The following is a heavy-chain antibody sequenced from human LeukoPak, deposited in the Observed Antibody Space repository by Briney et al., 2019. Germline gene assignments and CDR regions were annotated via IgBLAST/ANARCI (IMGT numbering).Heavy chain of an antibody. Sequence: SETLSLTCTVSGGSISSNYWSWIRQPPGKGLEWVGYIYYSGSTNYNPSLKSRITISVDTSKTQFSLKLSSVTAADTAIYYCARVFRSPVYAFDIWGQGTMVTVSS. J-gene: IGHJ3*02. CDR3: ARVFRSPVYAFDI. D-gene: IGHD2-15*01. V-gene: IGHV4-59*01. CDR2: IYYSGST. CDR1: GGSISSNY.